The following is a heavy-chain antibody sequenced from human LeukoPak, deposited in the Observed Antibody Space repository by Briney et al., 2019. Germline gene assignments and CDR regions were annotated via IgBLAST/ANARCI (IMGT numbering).Heavy chain of an antibody. D-gene: IGHD3-10*01. J-gene: IGHJ1*01. CDR2: ISNDGSNK. CDR1: GFTFSSYG. Sequence: GGSLRLSCAASGFTFSSYGMHWVRQAPGKGLEWVSAISNDGSNKYYADSVKGRFTISRDNAKNTLYLQMNSLRAEDTAVYYCARGRWFGGFRGYFQHWGQGTLVTVSS. CDR3: ARGRWFGGFRGYFQH. V-gene: IGHV3-30*03.